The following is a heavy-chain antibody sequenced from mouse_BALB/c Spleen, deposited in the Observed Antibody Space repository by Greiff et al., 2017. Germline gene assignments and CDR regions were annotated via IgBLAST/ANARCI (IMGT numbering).Heavy chain of an antibody. V-gene: IGHV2-2*02. D-gene: IGHD2-1*01. J-gene: IGHJ3*01. CDR3: ARNKGDGNYVKFAY. Sequence: QVQLQQSGPGLVQPSQSLSITCTVSGFSLTSYGVHWVRQSPGKGLEWLGVIWSGGSTDYNAAFISRLSISKDNSKSQVFFKMNSLQANDTAIYYCARNKGDGNYVKFAYWGQGTLVTVSA. CDR1: GFSLTSYG. CDR2: IWSGGST.